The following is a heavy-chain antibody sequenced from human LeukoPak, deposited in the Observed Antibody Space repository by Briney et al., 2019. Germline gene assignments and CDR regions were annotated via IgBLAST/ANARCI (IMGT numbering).Heavy chain of an antibody. J-gene: IGHJ6*03. CDR1: GDSISSNIYY. CDR2: SFNGGNT. Sequence: SETLSLTCIVSGDSISSNIYYWGWIRQPPGRGLEWIGTSFNGGNTYKNPSLKSRVTIFVDASKNQFSLTLTSVTAADTAVYYCATTSDYRNYYYYYLDVWGKGTTVTVSS. D-gene: IGHD3-16*01. V-gene: IGHV4-39*01. CDR3: ATTSDYRNYYYYYLDV.